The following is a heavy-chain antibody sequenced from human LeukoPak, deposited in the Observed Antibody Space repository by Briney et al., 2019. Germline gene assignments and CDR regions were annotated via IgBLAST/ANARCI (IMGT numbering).Heavy chain of an antibody. Sequence: SGTLSLTCGVSGGSVINTNWWTWVRQPPGKGLEWIGHIYISGSTNYNPSLKSRVTMSVDTSKNQFSLKLSSVTAADTAVYYCARTYYDTRGFYFDFWGQGILVTVSS. D-gene: IGHD3-22*01. CDR3: ARTYYDTRGFYFDF. V-gene: IGHV4-4*02. J-gene: IGHJ4*02. CDR1: GGSVINTNW. CDR2: IYISGST.